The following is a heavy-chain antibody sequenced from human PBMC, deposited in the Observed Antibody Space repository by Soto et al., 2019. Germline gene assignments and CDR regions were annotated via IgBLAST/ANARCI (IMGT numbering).Heavy chain of an antibody. CDR1: RYAFTRYY. J-gene: IGHJ4*02. V-gene: IGHV1-18*04. CDR3: ATRSPAFDY. Sequence: ATVKGCCRASRYAFTRYYMNWVRQAPGQGLEWMGWITTDKGKTTYAQKFQGRVTMTTDTSTSTAYMELRSLRSDDTAVYYCATRSPAFDYRGQGTLVTVSS. CDR2: ITTDKGKT.